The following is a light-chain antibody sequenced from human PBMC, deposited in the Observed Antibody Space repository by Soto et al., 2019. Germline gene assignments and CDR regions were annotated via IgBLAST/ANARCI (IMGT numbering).Light chain of an antibody. V-gene: IGLV1-40*01. J-gene: IGLJ1*01. CDR2: GNS. CDR3: HSYDSSLSGYV. Sequence: QSVLTQPPSVYGAPGQRVTISCTGSSSNIGAGYVVHWYQQLPGTDPKLLIYGNSNRPSGVPDRFSGSRSGTSASLAITGLQTEDEAVYYCHSYDSSLSGYVFGTGTKLTVL. CDR1: SSNIGAGYV.